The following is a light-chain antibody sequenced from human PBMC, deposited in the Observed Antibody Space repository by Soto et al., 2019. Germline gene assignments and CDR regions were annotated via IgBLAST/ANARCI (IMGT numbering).Light chain of an antibody. CDR3: HQRQSWPRT. CDR1: QYVGTR. V-gene: IGKV3-11*01. CDR2: YTS. J-gene: IGKJ1*01. Sequence: EIVLKHCRAPLSSCAGETATLSSRTSQYVGTRLAWYQHKPGQAPRLLIYYTSNRATGIPARFSGSGSGTDFTLTINSLAPEDFAIYYCHQRQSWPRTFGQGTKVDIK.